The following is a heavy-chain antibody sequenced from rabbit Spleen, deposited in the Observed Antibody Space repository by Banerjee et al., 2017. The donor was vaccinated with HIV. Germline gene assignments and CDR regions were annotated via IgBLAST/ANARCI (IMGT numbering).Heavy chain of an antibody. CDR3: ARDLVAVIGWNFNL. CDR1: GFSFSSSYW. D-gene: IGHD1-1*01. Sequence: QEQLEESGGDLVKPEGSLTLTCTASGFSFSSSYWMCWVRQAPGKGLEWISCINIVTGKSVYASWAKGRFTMSRTSSTTVTLQMTSLTAADTATYFCARDLVAVIGWNFNLWGPGTLVTVS. CDR2: INIVTGKS. J-gene: IGHJ4*01. V-gene: IGHV1S45*01.